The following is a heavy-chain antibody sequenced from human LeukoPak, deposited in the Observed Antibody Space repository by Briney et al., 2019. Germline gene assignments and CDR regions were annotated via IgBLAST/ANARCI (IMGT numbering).Heavy chain of an antibody. CDR3: ARGQYDFWSGYTIDY. CDR2: IYYSGST. V-gene: IGHV4-59*01. J-gene: IGHJ4*02. Sequence: SETLSLTCTVSGGSINSYYWSWIRQPPGKGLEWIGYIYYSGSTNYNPSLKSRVTISVDTSKNQFSLKLSSVTAADTAVYYCARGQYDFWSGYTIDYWGQGTLVTVSS. CDR1: GGSINSYY. D-gene: IGHD3-3*01.